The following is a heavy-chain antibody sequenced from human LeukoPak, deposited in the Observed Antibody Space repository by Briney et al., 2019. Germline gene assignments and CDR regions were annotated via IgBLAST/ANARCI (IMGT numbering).Heavy chain of an antibody. D-gene: IGHD3-9*01. CDR3: AKSMTGYPNYFDY. CDR2: ISGSGGST. J-gene: IGHJ4*02. Sequence: GGSLRLSCAASGFTFSSYSMNWVRQAPGKGLEWVSAISGSGGSTYYADSVKGRFTISRDNSKNTLYLQLNSLRAEDTAVYYCAKSMTGYPNYFDYWGQGTLVTVSS. CDR1: GFTFSSYS. V-gene: IGHV3-23*01.